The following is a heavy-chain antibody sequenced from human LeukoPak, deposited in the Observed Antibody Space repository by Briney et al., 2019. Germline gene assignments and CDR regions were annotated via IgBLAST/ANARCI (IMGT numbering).Heavy chain of an antibody. D-gene: IGHD2-2*01. CDR3: AKPYCSSTTCFEIDY. J-gene: IGHJ4*02. V-gene: IGHV3-23*01. CDR1: GFTFSSDA. CDR2: ISGSGGST. Sequence: GGALRLSCAASGFTFSSDAMSGGRPAPGKGVEWVSTISGSGGSTYYADSVKGRFTISRDNSKNTLYLQMNSLGAEDTAVYYCAKPYCSSTTCFEIDYWGQGTLVTVSS.